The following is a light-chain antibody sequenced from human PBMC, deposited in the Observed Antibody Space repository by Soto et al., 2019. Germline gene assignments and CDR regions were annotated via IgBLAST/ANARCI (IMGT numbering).Light chain of an antibody. V-gene: IGKV3-15*01. Sequence: EIVMTQSPATLSVSPGERATLSCRASQSVGRNLAWYQQKPGQAPRLLIYGASTRATGIPARCSGSGSGTEFPLTIRRLQSEDVASSSCQLYNRWPPLTFGGGTKVAIK. CDR1: QSVGRN. J-gene: IGKJ4*01. CDR2: GAS. CDR3: QLYNRWPPLT.